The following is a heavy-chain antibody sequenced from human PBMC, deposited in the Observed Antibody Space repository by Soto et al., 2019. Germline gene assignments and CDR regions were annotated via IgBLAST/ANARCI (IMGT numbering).Heavy chain of an antibody. CDR1: GYTFTSSY. V-gene: IGHV1-46*03. CDR3: ARNVVAATDWFDP. Sequence: GASVKVSCKASGYTFTSSYMHWVRQAPGQGLEWMGIINPSGGSTSYAQKFQGRVTMTRDTSTSTVYMELSSLRSEDTAVYYCARNVVAATDWFDPWGQGTLVTVSS. J-gene: IGHJ5*02. CDR2: INPSGGST. D-gene: IGHD2-15*01.